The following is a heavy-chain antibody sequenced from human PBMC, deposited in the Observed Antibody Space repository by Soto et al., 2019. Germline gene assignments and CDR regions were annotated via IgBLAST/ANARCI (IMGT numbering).Heavy chain of an antibody. CDR2: IYYSGST. CDR1: GGSISSYY. J-gene: IGHJ4*02. CDR3: ARQSYGDYVFDY. D-gene: IGHD4-17*01. V-gene: IGHV4-59*08. Sequence: SETLSLTCTVSGGSISSYYWSWIRQPPGKGLEWIGYIYYSGSTNYNPSLKSRVTISVDTSKNQFSLKLSSVTAADTAVYYCARQSYGDYVFDYWGQGTLVTVSS.